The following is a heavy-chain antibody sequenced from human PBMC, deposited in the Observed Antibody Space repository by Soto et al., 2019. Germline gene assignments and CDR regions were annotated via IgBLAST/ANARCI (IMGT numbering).Heavy chain of an antibody. V-gene: IGHV3-53*01. CDR1: GFTVSSNY. J-gene: IGHJ6*02. CDR2: IYSGGST. Sequence: PGGSLRLSCAASGFTVSSNYMSWVRQAPGKGLEWVSVIYSGGSTYYADSVKGRFTISRDNSKNTLYLQMNSLRAEDTAVYYCARDSRRTYCSGGSCYSGMDVWGQGTTVTVSS. D-gene: IGHD2-15*01. CDR3: ARDSRRTYCSGGSCYSGMDV.